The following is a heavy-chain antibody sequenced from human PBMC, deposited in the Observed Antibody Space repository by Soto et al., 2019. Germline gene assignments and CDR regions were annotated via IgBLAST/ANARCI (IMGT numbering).Heavy chain of an antibody. CDR3: AKARTTTYYDILTGYYKRSS. D-gene: IGHD3-9*01. V-gene: IGHV3-30*18. J-gene: IGHJ5*02. CDR2: ISYDGSNK. CDR1: GFTFSSYG. Sequence: GGSLRLSCAASGFTFSSYGMHWVRQAPGKGLEWVAVISYDGSNKYYADSVKGRFTISRDNSKNTLYLQMNSLRAEDTAVYYCAKARTTTYYDILTGYYKRSSLGQGTLVTVSS.